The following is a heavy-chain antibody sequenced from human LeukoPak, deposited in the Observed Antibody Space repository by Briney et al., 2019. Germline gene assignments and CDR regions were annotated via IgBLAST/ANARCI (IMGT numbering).Heavy chain of an antibody. CDR2: INQDGSQQ. Sequence: PGGSLRLSCAASGFTFSIYWMSWVRQAPGKGLEWVANINQDGSQQYYVDSVKGRFTISRDNANNSLYLQMNTLRAEDTAVYYCARAVEAGMASPWGQGTLVIVSS. CDR1: GFTFSIYW. CDR3: ARAVEAGMASP. V-gene: IGHV3-7*03. D-gene: IGHD1-1*01. J-gene: IGHJ5*02.